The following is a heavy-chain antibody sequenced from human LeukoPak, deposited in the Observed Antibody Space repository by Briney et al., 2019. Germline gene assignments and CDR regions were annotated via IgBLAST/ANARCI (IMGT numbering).Heavy chain of an antibody. D-gene: IGHD1-26*01. CDR1: GGSISSGGYY. Sequence: SQTLSLTCTVSGGSISSGGYYWSWIRQHPGKGLEWIGYIYYSGSTYYNPSLKSRVTMSVDTSKNQFSLKPSSVTAADMAVYYCASNSGSYNPYYFDYWGQGTLVTVSS. V-gene: IGHV4-31*03. J-gene: IGHJ4*02. CDR3: ASNSGSYNPYYFDY. CDR2: IYYSGST.